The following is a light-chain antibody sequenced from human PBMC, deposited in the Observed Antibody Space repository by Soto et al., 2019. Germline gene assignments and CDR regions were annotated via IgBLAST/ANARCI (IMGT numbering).Light chain of an antibody. Sequence: QSALTQPASVSGSPGQSITISCTGTSSDVGGYNYVSWYQQHPGKAPKLMIYDVSNRPSGVSNRFSGSKSGNTASLTISWLHAEDEADYYCSSYTSSSTLGFGTGTKLTVL. CDR2: DVS. V-gene: IGLV2-14*01. CDR1: SSDVGGYNY. CDR3: SSYTSSSTLG. J-gene: IGLJ1*01.